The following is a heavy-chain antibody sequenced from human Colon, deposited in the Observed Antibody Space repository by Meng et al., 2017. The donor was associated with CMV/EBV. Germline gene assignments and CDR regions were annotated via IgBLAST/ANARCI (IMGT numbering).Heavy chain of an antibody. Sequence: GGSLRLSCAASGFSFSSYDMSWARQAPGKGLEWVSTISGSGGSTYYADSVKGRFTISRDNAKNSLYLQMNSLRAEDTAVYYCAGRAIVVVPGYYYYYGMDVWGQGTTVTVSS. CDR3: AGRAIVVVPGYYYYYGMDV. J-gene: IGHJ6*02. D-gene: IGHD2-2*01. CDR2: ISGSGGST. V-gene: IGHV3-23*01. CDR1: GFSFSSYD.